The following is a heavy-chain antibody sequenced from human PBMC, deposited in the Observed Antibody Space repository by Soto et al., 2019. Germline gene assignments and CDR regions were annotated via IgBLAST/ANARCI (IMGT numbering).Heavy chain of an antibody. CDR3: ARDPNHGAIDI. CDR1: GFTFSRSW. D-gene: IGHD2-8*01. Sequence: GGSLRLSCAASGFTFSRSWMTWVRQAPGKGLEWVALINEGGSDKSYVDSVKGRFTISRDNAKSSLYLQMNSLRDEDTAVYYCARDPNHGAIDIWGQGTMVTV. J-gene: IGHJ3*02. V-gene: IGHV3-7*04. CDR2: INEGGSDK.